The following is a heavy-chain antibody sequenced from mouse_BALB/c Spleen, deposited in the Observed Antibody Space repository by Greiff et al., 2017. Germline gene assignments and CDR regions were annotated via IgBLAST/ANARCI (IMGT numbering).Heavy chain of an antibody. J-gene: IGHJ4*01. CDR1: GFDFSRYW. D-gene: IGHD1-1*01. V-gene: IGHV4-1*02. CDR3: ARVYYYGSRYAMDY. Sequence: EVQLVESGGGLVQPGGSLKLSCAASGFDFSRYWMSWVRQAPGKGLEWIGEINPDSSTINYTPSLKDKFIISRDNAKNTLYLQMSKVRSEDTALYYCARVYYYGSRYAMDYWGQGTSVTVSS. CDR2: INPDSSTI.